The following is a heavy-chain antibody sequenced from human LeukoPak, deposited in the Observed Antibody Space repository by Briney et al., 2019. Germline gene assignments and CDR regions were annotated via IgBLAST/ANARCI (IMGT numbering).Heavy chain of an antibody. D-gene: IGHD3-10*01. J-gene: IGHJ5*02. Sequence: GGSLRLSCAASGFTFSSYWMSWVRQAPGKGLEWVANIKQDGSEKNYVDSVKGRFTISRDNAKNSLYLQMNSLRAEDTAVYYCARDLPISMLRGVIMGWFDPWGQGTLVTVSS. CDR2: IKQDGSEK. V-gene: IGHV3-7*01. CDR3: ARDLPISMLRGVIMGWFDP. CDR1: GFTFSSYW.